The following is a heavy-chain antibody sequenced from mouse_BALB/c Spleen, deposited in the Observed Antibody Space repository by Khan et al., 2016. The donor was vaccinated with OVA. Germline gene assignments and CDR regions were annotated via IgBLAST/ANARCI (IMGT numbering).Heavy chain of an antibody. CDR1: GYSITSGYG. Sequence: VQLQQSGPGLVKPSQSLSLTCTVTGYSITSGYGWNWIRQFPGNKLEWMGYISYSGSTKYNPSLKSRISITRDTSKNQFFLQLNSVTTEDTATYYWARTARIKYWGQGTTLTVSS. J-gene: IGHJ2*01. CDR3: ARTARIKY. V-gene: IGHV3-2*02. D-gene: IGHD1-2*01. CDR2: ISYSGST.